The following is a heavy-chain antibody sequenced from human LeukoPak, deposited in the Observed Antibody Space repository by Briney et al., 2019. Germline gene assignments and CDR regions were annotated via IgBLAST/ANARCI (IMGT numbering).Heavy chain of an antibody. J-gene: IGHJ4*02. V-gene: IGHV3-64*01. CDR3: ARDPGIAAAGTPHFDY. CDR1: GFTFSSYA. D-gene: IGHD6-13*01. CDR2: ITSNGGST. Sequence: PPGGSLRLSCAASGFTFSSYAMHWVRQAPGKGLEYVSAITSNGGSTYYANSVKGRFTISRDNSKNTLYLQMNSLRAEDTAVYYCARDPGIAAAGTPHFDYWGQGTLVTVSS.